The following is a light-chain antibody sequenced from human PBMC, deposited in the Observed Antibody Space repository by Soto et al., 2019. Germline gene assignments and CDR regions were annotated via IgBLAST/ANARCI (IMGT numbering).Light chain of an antibody. CDR1: QSISDS. J-gene: IGKJ1*01. V-gene: IGKV1-5*01. CDR2: DAS. Sequence: IQMTKSPCTLSASVVDRVTITCRASQSISDSLAWYPQKPGKAPKLLIYDASSLESGVPSRFSGSGSGTEFTLTISSLQPDDFATYYCQQYNSYSWKFGQGTKEDI. CDR3: QQYNSYSWK.